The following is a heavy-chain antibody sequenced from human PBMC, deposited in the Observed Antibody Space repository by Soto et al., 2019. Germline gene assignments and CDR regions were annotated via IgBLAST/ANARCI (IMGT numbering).Heavy chain of an antibody. CDR1: GYDFRTYS. D-gene: IGHD3-3*01. CDR2: VSLDSDTI. V-gene: IGHV3-48*02. Sequence: QLVESGRGLVRPGGSLRLACRASGYDFRTYSMNWVRQAPGQGLEWIAYVSLDSDTIQYADSVKGRFTISRDDAENSLYLQMDSLRDEDTATYYCARLYYDYVWGQGTTVTVSS. J-gene: IGHJ6*02. CDR3: ARLYYDYV.